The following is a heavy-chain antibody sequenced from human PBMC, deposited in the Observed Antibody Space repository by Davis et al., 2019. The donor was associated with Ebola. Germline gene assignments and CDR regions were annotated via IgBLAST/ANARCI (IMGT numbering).Heavy chain of an antibody. J-gene: IGHJ4*02. V-gene: IGHV1-46*01. D-gene: IGHD3-16*01. Sequence: AASVKVSCKASGYTFTSYYMHWVRQAPGQGLEWMGIINPSGGSTSYAQKFQGRVTMTRDTSTSTVYMELRSLRSDDTAVYYCARAIWGSGADYWGQGTLVTVSS. CDR1: GYTFTSYY. CDR2: INPSGGST. CDR3: ARAIWGSGADY.